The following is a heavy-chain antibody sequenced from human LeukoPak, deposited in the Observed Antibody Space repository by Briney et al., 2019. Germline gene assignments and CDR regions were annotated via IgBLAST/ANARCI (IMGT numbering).Heavy chain of an antibody. CDR3: AGDAHYYDSSGYFRAPFDY. Sequence: PGGSLRLSCAGSGFAFSSYNMNWVRQAPGRGLEWVSYISSSSSTKYYADSVKGRFTISRDSAKNSLYLQMNSLRAEDTAVYYCAGDAHYYDSSGYFRAPFDYWGQGTLVTVSS. V-gene: IGHV3-48*01. CDR2: ISSSSSTK. J-gene: IGHJ4*02. D-gene: IGHD3-22*01. CDR1: GFAFSSYN.